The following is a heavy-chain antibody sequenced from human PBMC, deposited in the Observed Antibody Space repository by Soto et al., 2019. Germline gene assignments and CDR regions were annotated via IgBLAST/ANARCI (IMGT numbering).Heavy chain of an antibody. CDR2: INPSGDST. V-gene: IGHV1-46*03. CDR1: GFTFTKYY. CDR3: ARGYSGYENFDN. J-gene: IGHJ4*02. D-gene: IGHD5-12*01. Sequence: QVQLVQSGAEVKKPGASVKVSCKASGFTFTKYYMHWVRQAPGQGLEWMGMINPSGDSTSYAQKFQGRVTMTRDTPTSTVNVELSSLRSEDTAVFFCARGYSGYENFDNWGQGTLVTVSS.